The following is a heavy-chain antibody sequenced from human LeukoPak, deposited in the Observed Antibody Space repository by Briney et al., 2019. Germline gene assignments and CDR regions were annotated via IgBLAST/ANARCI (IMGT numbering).Heavy chain of an antibody. CDR3: AKRMTAYYYDSSSDY. D-gene: IGHD3-22*01. CDR1: GFSFSTYS. CDR2: ISGSGGST. V-gene: IGHV3-23*01. J-gene: IGHJ4*02. Sequence: GGSLRLSCATSGFSFSTYSMSWVRQAPGKGLEWVSAISGSGGSTYYADSVKGRFTISRDNSKNTLYLQMNSLRAEDTAVYYCAKRMTAYYYDSSSDYWGQGTLVTVSS.